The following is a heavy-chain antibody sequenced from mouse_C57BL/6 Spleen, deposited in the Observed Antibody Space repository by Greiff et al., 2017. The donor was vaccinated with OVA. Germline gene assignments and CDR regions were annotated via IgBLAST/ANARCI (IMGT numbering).Heavy chain of an antibody. D-gene: IGHD1-1*01. Sequence: EVKLQESGPGLVKPSQSLSLTCSVTGYSITSGYYWNWIRQFPGNKLEWMGYISYDGSNNYNPSLKNRISITRDTSKNQFFLKLNSVTTEDTATYYCAREGYGNHDYWGQGTTLTVSS. CDR1: GYSITSGYY. CDR2: ISYDGSN. J-gene: IGHJ2*01. V-gene: IGHV3-6*01. CDR3: AREGYGNHDY.